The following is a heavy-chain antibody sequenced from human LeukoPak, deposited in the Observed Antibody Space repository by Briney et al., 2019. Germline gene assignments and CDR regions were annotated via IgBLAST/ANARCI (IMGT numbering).Heavy chain of an antibody. CDR2: LSGYDDST. CDR3: ARRSPVAAKSPFDY. J-gene: IGHJ4*02. Sequence: GGSLRLSCAASGFTFSTHAMSWVRQAPGKGLEWVSTLSGYDDSTYYADSAKGRFTISRDNSKNTLYLQMNSLRAEDTAVYYCARRSPVAAKSPFDYWGQGTLVTVSS. D-gene: IGHD2-15*01. CDR1: GFTFSTHA. V-gene: IGHV3-23*01.